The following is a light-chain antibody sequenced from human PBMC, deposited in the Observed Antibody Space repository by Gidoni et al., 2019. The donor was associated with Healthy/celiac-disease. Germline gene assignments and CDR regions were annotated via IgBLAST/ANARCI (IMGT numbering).Light chain of an antibody. CDR2: EVR. Sequence: HSAPTQPAPVSVFPGQSITIPCTGTSSYVGSYNLASWYQQHPGKAPELMIYEVRKRPSGVSNRFSGSKSGNTASLTIAGLQAEDEADYYCCSYAGSSTLVFGGGTKLTVL. V-gene: IGLV2-23*02. CDR3: CSYAGSSTLV. J-gene: IGLJ3*02. CDR1: SSYVGSYNL.